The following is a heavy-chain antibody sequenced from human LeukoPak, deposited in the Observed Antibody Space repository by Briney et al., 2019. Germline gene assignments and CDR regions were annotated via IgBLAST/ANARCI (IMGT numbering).Heavy chain of an antibody. CDR2: IYYSGST. Sequence: ASETLSLTCTVSGGSISSSSYYWGWIRQPPGKGLEWIGSIYYSGSTYYNPSLKSRVTISVDTSKNQFSLKLSSVTAADTAVYYCARHIPVGQWLGYFDYWGQGTLVTVSS. J-gene: IGHJ4*02. V-gene: IGHV4-39*01. CDR3: ARHIPVGQWLGYFDY. CDR1: GGSISSSSYY. D-gene: IGHD6-19*01.